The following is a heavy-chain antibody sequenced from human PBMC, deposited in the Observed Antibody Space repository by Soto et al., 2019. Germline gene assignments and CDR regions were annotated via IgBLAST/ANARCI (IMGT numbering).Heavy chain of an antibody. V-gene: IGHV3-30*03. D-gene: IGHD6-13*01. CDR1: GFAFSNQG. CDR3: ARVQLIQLYSFDS. J-gene: IGHJ4*02. Sequence: GGSLRLSCAASGFAFSNQGMHWVRRAPGKGLEWVALISHDGQNIYYADSVKGRFAISRDNSKNILFLQLSSLRPDDTAVYYCARVQLIQLYSFDSWGLGTLVTVSS. CDR2: ISHDGQNI.